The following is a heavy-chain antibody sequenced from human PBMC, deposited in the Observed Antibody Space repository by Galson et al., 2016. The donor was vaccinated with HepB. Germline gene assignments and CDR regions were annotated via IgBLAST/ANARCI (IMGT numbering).Heavy chain of an antibody. CDR1: GYTFRNYA. J-gene: IGHJ6*02. D-gene: IGHD3-22*01. CDR3: ARAMRYYDSSGYPSDGMDV. V-gene: IGHV1-3*01. CDR2: INAGNGKT. Sequence: SVKVSCKASGYTFRNYAMHWVRQSPGQRLEWMAWINAGNGKTKSSERFQGRVTITRDTSASTAYMELISLRSEDTAVYYCARAMRYYDSSGYPSDGMDVWGQGTTVTVSS.